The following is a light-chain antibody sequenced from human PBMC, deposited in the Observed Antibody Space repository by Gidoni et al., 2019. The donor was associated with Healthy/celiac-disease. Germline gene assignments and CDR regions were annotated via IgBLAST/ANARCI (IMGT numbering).Light chain of an antibody. V-gene: IGLV2-14*01. CDR1: SSDVGCYNY. CDR3: SSYTSSSTLEV. CDR2: DVS. Sequence: QSALTQPASVSGSPGQSITISCTRTSSDVGCYNYVSWYQQHPGKAPKLMIYDVSNRPSGVSNRFSGSKSGNTASLTISGLQAEDEADYYCSSYTSSSTLEVFGGGTKLTVL. J-gene: IGLJ3*02.